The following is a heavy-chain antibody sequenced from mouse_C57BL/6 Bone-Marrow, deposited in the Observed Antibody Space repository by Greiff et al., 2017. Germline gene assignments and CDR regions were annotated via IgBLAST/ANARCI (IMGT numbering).Heavy chain of an antibody. Sequence: QVQLQQPGAELVKPGASVKLSCKASGYTFTSYWMHWVKQRPGQGLEWIGMIHPNSGSTNYNEKFKSKATLTVDKSSSPAYMQLSSLTSEDSAVXYCARRSGRVVEVYAMDYWGQGTSVTVSS. CDR2: IHPNSGST. CDR1: GYTFTSYW. CDR3: ARRSGRVVEVYAMDY. V-gene: IGHV1-64*01. J-gene: IGHJ4*01. D-gene: IGHD1-1*01.